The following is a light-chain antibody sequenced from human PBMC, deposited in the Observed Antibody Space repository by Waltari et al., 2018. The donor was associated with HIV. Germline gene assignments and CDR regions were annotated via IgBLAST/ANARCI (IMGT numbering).Light chain of an antibody. Sequence: SHELTQPPSVSVSPGQTATISCSGDLFARKDAYWFQQKPGQAPVLLIYKDNERPTAITERFSGSSSGATVTLTITGVRAEDEADYYCQGIDSSGRKVFGGGTRLTVL. CDR2: KDN. J-gene: IGLJ2*01. CDR1: LFARKD. CDR3: QGIDSSGRKV. V-gene: IGLV3-25*03.